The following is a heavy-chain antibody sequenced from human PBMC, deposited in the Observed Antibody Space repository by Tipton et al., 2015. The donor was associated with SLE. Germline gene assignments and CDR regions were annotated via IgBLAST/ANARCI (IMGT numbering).Heavy chain of an antibody. CDR2: INYIGRT. Sequence: TLSLTCEVNGGSLSHYFWSWIRQAPGKGLEWIGEINYIGRTNFNPSLKSRVTVSLDTRNNQHSLELTSVTAADTAVYFCAREPWGYAGASLDYFDFWGQGMLVTVSS. V-gene: IGHV4-34*01. D-gene: IGHD2-15*01. CDR3: AREPWGYAGASLDYFDF. J-gene: IGHJ4*02. CDR1: GGSLSHYF.